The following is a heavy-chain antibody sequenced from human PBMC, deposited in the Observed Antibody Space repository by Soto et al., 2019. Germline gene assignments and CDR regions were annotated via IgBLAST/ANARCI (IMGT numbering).Heavy chain of an antibody. D-gene: IGHD6-13*01. V-gene: IGHV4-4*02. CDR3: ARVGGFAAADLQFDY. Sequence: QVQLQESGPGLVKPSGTLSLTCAVSGGSISSSNWWSWVRQPPGKGLEWIGEIYHSGSTNYNPSLKSRVNISVDKSKNQFSLKLSSVTAADTAVYYCARVGGFAAADLQFDYWGQGTPVTVSS. CDR1: GGSISSSNW. J-gene: IGHJ4*02. CDR2: IYHSGST.